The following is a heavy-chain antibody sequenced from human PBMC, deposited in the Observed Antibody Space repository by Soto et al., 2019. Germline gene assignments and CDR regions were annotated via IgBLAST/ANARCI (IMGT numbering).Heavy chain of an antibody. Sequence: GASVKVSCKASGYTFTSYDINWVRQATGQGLEWMGWMNPNSSNTGYAQKYQGRETKTRNTSISTTYKKLRSLRSEDTDMNYCARGPQGYYYYMDVWGKGTTVTVSS. J-gene: IGHJ6*03. CDR1: GYTFTSYD. CDR2: MNPNSSNT. V-gene: IGHV1-8*01. CDR3: ARGPQGYYYYMDV.